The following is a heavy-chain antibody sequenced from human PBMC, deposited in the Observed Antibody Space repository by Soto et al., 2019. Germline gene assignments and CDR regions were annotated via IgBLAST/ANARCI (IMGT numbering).Heavy chain of an antibody. Sequence: QTLSLTCAISGDSVSSNSAAWNWIRLSPSRGLEWLARTYYRSRWYNDYAVSVRSRITVNPDTSKNQFSLQLTSVTPEDTAVYYCAGTTSHQWYYMDVWGKGTTVTVSS. J-gene: IGHJ6*03. CDR1: GDSVSSNSAA. V-gene: IGHV6-1*01. CDR2: TYYRSRWYN. D-gene: IGHD1-7*01. CDR3: AGTTSHQWYYMDV.